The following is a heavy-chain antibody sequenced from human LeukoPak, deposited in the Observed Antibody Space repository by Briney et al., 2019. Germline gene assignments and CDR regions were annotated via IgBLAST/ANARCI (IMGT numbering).Heavy chain of an antibody. CDR1: GFTLSSYG. D-gene: IGHD4-17*01. Sequence: PGGSLRLSCAASGFTLSSYGMHWVRQAPGKGLEWVAVIWYDGSNKYYADSVKGRFTISRDNAKNSLYLQMNSLRAEDTAVYYCARAAAFTVTSNFDYWGQGTLVTVSS. V-gene: IGHV3-33*01. CDR3: ARAAAFTVTSNFDY. CDR2: IWYDGSNK. J-gene: IGHJ4*02.